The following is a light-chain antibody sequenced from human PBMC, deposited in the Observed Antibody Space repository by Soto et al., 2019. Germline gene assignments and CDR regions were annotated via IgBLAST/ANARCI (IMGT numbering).Light chain of an antibody. V-gene: IGKV1-5*03. CDR1: QTISSW. J-gene: IGKJ1*01. CDR2: KAS. CDR3: QKYNSYSWT. Sequence: IQMTQSPSTLSGSVGDRVTITCRASQTISSWLAWYQQKPGKAPKLLIYKASTLKSGVPSRFSGSGSGTEFTLTISSLQPDDVATYYCQKYNSYSWTFGQGTKVDIK.